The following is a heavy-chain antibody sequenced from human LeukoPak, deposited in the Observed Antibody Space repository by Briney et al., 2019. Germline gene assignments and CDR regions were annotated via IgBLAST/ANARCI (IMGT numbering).Heavy chain of an antibody. Sequence: GGSLRLSCAASGFTFSSHSMNWVRQAPGKGLVWVSRINSDGSSTSYADSVKGRFTISRDNAKNTLYLQMNSLRAEDTAVYYCANGDPYDSSGYVFDYWGQGTLVTVSS. CDR1: GFTFSSHS. J-gene: IGHJ4*02. D-gene: IGHD3-22*01. CDR2: INSDGSST. CDR3: ANGDPYDSSGYVFDY. V-gene: IGHV3-74*01.